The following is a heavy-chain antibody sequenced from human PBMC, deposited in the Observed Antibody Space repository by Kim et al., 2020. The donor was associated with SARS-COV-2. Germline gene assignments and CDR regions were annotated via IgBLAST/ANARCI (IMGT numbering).Heavy chain of an antibody. D-gene: IGHD2-8*01. J-gene: IGHJ2*01. V-gene: IGHV4-59*13. CDR2: IYYSGST. CDR1: GGSISSYY. Sequence: SETLSLTCTVSGGSISSYYWSWIRQPPGKGLEWIGYIYYSGSTNYNPSLKSRVTISVDTSKNQFSLKLSSVTAADTAVYYCARAIGRRYCTNGVCSYGYFDLWGRGTLVTVSS. CDR3: ARAIGRRYCTNGVCSYGYFDL.